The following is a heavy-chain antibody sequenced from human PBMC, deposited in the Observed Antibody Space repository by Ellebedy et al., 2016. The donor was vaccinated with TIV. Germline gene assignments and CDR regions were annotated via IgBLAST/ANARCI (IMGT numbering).Heavy chain of an antibody. Sequence: SETLSLXXSVSGGSMISSNYYWGWIRQPPGKGLEWIGSIYYGGSTFYNPSLKSRVTIFVDTSKQQFSLKLNSVTAADTAVYYCARWLYYDVQFDPWGQGTLVTVSS. CDR3: ARWLYYDVQFDP. J-gene: IGHJ5*02. V-gene: IGHV4-39*01. D-gene: IGHD3-10*02. CDR1: GGSMISSNYY. CDR2: IYYGGST.